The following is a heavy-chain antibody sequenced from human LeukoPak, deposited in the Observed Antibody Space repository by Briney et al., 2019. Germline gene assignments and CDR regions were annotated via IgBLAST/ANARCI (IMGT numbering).Heavy chain of an antibody. V-gene: IGHV1-69*04. Sequence: GSSVKVSCKASGGTFSSYAISWVRQAPGQGLKWMGRIIHILGIANYAQKFQGRVTITADKSTSTAYLELSSLRSEDTAADYCASWGDMGATMDGGGVDYWGQGTLVTVSS. CDR2: IIHILGIA. D-gene: IGHD5-12*01. CDR3: ASWGDMGATMDGGGVDY. J-gene: IGHJ4*02. CDR1: GGTFSSYA.